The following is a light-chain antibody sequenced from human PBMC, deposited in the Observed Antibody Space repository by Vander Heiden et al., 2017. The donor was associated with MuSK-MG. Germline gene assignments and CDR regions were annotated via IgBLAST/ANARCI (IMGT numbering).Light chain of an antibody. Sequence: DIQMTQSPSSLSASVGDRVTITCRASQGISNYLAWYQQKPGKVPKLLIYAASNLQSGVPSRFSGSGSGTDFTLTISSLQPEDVATYYCQKYNSAQITFGQGTRLEIK. CDR1: QGISNY. CDR2: AAS. CDR3: QKYNSAQIT. V-gene: IGKV1-27*01. J-gene: IGKJ5*01.